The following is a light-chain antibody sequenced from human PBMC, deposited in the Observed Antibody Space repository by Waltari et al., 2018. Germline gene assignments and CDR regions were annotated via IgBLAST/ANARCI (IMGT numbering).Light chain of an antibody. CDR2: GKN. CDR3: SSRDISGDVV. CDR1: ILRTFY. V-gene: IGLV3-19*01. Sequence: SSELTQDPAVSVALGQTVRLTCHGDILRTFYATWCRQKPGQAPELVIYGKNNRPSGIPDRFSASSSGTTTSLTITGAQAEDEADYYCSSRDISGDVVFGGGTELTVL. J-gene: IGLJ2*01.